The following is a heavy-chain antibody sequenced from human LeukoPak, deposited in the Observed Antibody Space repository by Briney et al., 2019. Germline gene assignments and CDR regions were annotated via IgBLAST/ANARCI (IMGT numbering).Heavy chain of an antibody. Sequence: PGRSLRLSCTASGFTFGDYAMSWFRQAPGKGLEWVGFIRSKAYGGTTEYAASVKGRFTISRDDSKSIAYLQMNSLKTEDTAVYYCTQNLPLAARVYWGQGTLVTASS. V-gene: IGHV3-49*03. CDR3: TQNLPLAARVY. CDR1: GFTFGDYA. CDR2: IRSKAYGGTT. D-gene: IGHD6-6*01. J-gene: IGHJ4*02.